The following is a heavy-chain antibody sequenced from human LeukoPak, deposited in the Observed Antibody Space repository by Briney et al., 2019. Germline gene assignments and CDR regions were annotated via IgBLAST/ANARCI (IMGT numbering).Heavy chain of an antibody. CDR1: GGSVSSDY. D-gene: IGHD2/OR15-2a*01. Sequence: SETLSLTCTVSGGSVSSDYWSWIRQPPGKGLEWIGYIYHTGNSDYNPSLKSRATISLDTSKNQFSLKLTSVTAADTAVYFCARHPFSSPFDYWGQGTPVTVSP. CDR3: ARHPFSSPFDY. CDR2: IYHTGNS. V-gene: IGHV4-59*08. J-gene: IGHJ4*02.